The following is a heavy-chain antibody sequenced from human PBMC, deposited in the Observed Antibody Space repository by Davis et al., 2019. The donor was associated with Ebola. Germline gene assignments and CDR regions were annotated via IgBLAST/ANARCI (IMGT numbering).Heavy chain of an antibody. Sequence: GESLKISCAASGFTFSGSAMHWVRQASGKGPEWVGRIRSKANSYATTYAASVKGRFTISRDDSKNTADLQMNSLKTEDTAVYYCTTTGYYDILTGSRDYWGQGTLVTVSS. D-gene: IGHD3-9*01. J-gene: IGHJ4*02. V-gene: IGHV3-73*01. CDR1: GFTFSGSA. CDR3: TTTGYYDILTGSRDY. CDR2: IRSKANSYAT.